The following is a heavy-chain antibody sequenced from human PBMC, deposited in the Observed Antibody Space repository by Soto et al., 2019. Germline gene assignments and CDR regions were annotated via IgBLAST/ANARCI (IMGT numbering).Heavy chain of an antibody. CDR2: IYHSGIT. J-gene: IGHJ5*02. CDR3: ATLPPRIVVVFTGMPT. CDR1: GGSISSSYW. Sequence: QVQLRESGPRLVKPSGTLSLTCAVSGGSISSSYWWTWVRQAPGKGLQWIGEIYHSGITNYNPSLRSRVSMSVDKSNNEFSLRLTSVTAADTAVYYCATLPPRIVVVFTGMPTWGQGILVTVSS. D-gene: IGHD2-21*01. V-gene: IGHV4-4*02.